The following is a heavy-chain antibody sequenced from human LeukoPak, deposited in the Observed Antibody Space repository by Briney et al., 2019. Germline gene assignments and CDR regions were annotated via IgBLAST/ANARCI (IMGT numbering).Heavy chain of an antibody. CDR1: GFTFDDYA. D-gene: IGHD6-13*01. J-gene: IGHJ4*02. CDR2: ISWNSGSI. Sequence: PGGSLRLSCAASGFTFDDYAMHWVRQAPGKGLEWVSGISWNSGSIGYADSVKGRFTISRDNAKNSLYLQMNSLRAEDTALYYCAKDKGSSSWYEGFDYWGQGTLVTVSS. CDR3: AKDKGSSSWYEGFDY. V-gene: IGHV3-9*01.